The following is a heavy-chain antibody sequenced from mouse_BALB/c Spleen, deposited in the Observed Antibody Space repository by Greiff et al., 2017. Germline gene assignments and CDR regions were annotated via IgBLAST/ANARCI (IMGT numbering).Heavy chain of an antibody. CDR1: GYSITSDYA. Sequence: EVQLQQSGPGLVKPSQSLSLTCTVTGYSITSDYAWNWIRQFPGNKLEWMGYISYSGSTSYNPSLKSRISISRDTSKNQFFLQLNSVTTEDTATYYCARSRGYDGGFAYWGQGTLVTVSA. CDR3: ARSRGYDGGFAY. D-gene: IGHD2-14*01. J-gene: IGHJ3*01. CDR2: ISYSGST. V-gene: IGHV3-2*02.